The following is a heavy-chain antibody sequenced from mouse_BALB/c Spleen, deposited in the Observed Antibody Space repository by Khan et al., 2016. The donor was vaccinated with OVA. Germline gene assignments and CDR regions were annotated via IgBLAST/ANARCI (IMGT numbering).Heavy chain of an antibody. D-gene: IGHD2-14*01. V-gene: IGHV10-1*02. CDR2: IRSRSNNNAT. J-gene: IGHJ2*01. CDR1: GFTFNNYA. Sequence: EVQFVESGGGLVQPKGSLKLSCAASGFTFNNYAMNWVRQAPGQGLEWVARIRSRSNNNATYYDDTVRDRFTISRDDSQTMLHLQMNNLKTEDTAVYYYVKHRYDYWGQGTTLTVSS. CDR3: VKHRYDY.